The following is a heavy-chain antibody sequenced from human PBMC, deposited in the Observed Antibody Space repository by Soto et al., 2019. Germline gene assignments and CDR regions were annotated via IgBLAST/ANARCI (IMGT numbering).Heavy chain of an antibody. J-gene: IGHJ4*02. V-gene: IGHV3-23*01. CDR3: AKDRGYSYGPLGEYYFDY. D-gene: IGHD5-18*01. CDR2: ISGSGGST. CDR1: GFTFSSYA. Sequence: GGSLRLSCAASGFTFSSYAMSWVRQAPGKGLEWVSAISGSGGSTYYADSVKGRFTISRDNSKNTLYLQMNSLRAEDTAVYYCAKDRGYSYGPLGEYYFDYWGQGTLVTVSS.